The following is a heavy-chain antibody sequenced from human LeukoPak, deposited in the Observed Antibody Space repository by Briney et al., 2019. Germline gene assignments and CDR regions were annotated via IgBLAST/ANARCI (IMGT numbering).Heavy chain of an antibody. CDR3: ASFMLDTAMVTEHDAFDI. V-gene: IGHV3-43*01. CDR2: ISWDGGST. J-gene: IGHJ3*02. Sequence: GGSLRLSCTASGFTFDDYTMHWVRQAPGKGLEWVSLISWDGGSTYYADSVKGRFTISRDNSKNSLYLQMNSLRTEDTALYYCASFMLDTAMVTEHDAFDIWGQGTMVTVSS. CDR1: GFTFDDYT. D-gene: IGHD5-18*01.